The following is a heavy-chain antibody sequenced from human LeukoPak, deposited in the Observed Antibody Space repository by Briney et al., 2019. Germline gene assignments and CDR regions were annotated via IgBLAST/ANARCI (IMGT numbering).Heavy chain of an antibody. J-gene: IGHJ5*02. D-gene: IGHD3-3*01. Sequence: SETLSLTRAVYGGSFSGYYWSWIRQPPGKGLEWIEEINLSGSTNYNPSLKSRVTISVDTSKNQFSLKLSSVTAADTAVYYCARVAGKYYDFWSGYRNRFDPWGQGTLVTVSS. CDR1: GGSFSGYY. CDR2: INLSGST. CDR3: ARVAGKYYDFWSGYRNRFDP. V-gene: IGHV4-34*01.